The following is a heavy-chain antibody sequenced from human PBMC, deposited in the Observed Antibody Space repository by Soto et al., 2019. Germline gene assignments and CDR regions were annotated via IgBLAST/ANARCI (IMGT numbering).Heavy chain of an antibody. J-gene: IGHJ5*02. CDR1: GGPISSRTYS. V-gene: IGHV4-61*05. Sequence: SETLSLTCAVSGGPISSRTYSWGWIRQPPGKGLEWIGYIYYSGSTNSNPSLKSRVTISVDKSKNQLSLKLSSVTAADTAVYYCARKQWVVPNWFDPWGQGALVTVSS. CDR2: IYYSGST. D-gene: IGHD2-15*01. CDR3: ARKQWVVPNWFDP.